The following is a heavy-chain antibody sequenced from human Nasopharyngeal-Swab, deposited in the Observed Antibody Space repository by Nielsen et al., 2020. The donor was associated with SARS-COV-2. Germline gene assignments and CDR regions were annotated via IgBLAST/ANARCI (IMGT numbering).Heavy chain of an antibody. Sequence: GESLKISCKGFGYMFSGYWVAWVRQMPGKGLEWLGIIYPRDSDTRYSPSFQGQVTISADKSISTAYLQWSSLKASDTAMYYCVRPEGVATSFKYYFQYGMDVWGQGTMVTVPS. CDR3: VRPEGVATSFKYYFQYGMDV. CDR2: IYPRDSDT. D-gene: IGHD5-12*01. J-gene: IGHJ6*02. CDR1: GYMFSGYW. V-gene: IGHV5-51*01.